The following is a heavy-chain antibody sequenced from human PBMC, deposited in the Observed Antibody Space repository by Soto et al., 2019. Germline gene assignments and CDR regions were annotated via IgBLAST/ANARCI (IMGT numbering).Heavy chain of an antibody. J-gene: IGHJ4*02. CDR2: ISRDGGTK. CDR1: GFTVSTYG. CDR3: TGEVASGY. Sequence: QVQLVESGGGVVQPGRSLRLSCAVSGFTVSTYGMHWVRQAPGKGLEWVAVISRDGGTKYYADAVKGRFTISRDNCRNTLFLEMNGLRGDDMAVYYCTGEVASGYWGQGTLVTVSS. V-gene: IGHV3-30*03. D-gene: IGHD2-8*02.